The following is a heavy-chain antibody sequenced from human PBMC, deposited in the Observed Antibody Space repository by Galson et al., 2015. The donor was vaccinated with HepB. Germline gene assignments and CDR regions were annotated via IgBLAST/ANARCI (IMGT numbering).Heavy chain of an antibody. V-gene: IGHV3-21*01. CDR2: ISGTSTHI. Sequence: SLRLSCAASGFTFSNYGTHWVRQAPGKGPEWVSSISGTSTHIYYADSVKGRFTISRDNSKNTLYLQMTSLRAKDTAVYYCARGTSVYCTRATCYREGSFDYWGQGTLVTVSS. D-gene: IGHD2-2*01. J-gene: IGHJ4*02. CDR1: GFTFSNYG. CDR3: ARGTSVYCTRATCYREGSFDY.